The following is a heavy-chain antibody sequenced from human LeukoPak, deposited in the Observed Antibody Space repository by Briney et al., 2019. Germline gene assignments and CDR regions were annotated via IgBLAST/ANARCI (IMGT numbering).Heavy chain of an antibody. V-gene: IGHV3-11*06. Sequence: PGGSLRLSCVASGFTSSDYYTSWIRQTPGKGLEWVSYISTTGTYTDYADSVKGRFTISRDNAKNSLHLQMNSLRAEDTAVYYCAKDHCGGGTCYFDYWGQGALVTVSS. CDR3: AKDHCGGGTCYFDY. CDR2: ISTTGTYT. J-gene: IGHJ4*02. CDR1: GFTSSDYY. D-gene: IGHD2-21*01.